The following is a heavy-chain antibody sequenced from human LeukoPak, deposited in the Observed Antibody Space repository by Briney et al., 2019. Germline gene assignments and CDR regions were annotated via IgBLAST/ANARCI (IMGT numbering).Heavy chain of an antibody. V-gene: IGHV3-15*01. CDR3: TKLRGSYYLNY. CDR1: GFIFSDYS. J-gene: IGHJ4*02. D-gene: IGHD1-26*01. CDR2: IKSKTDGGTT. Sequence: GGSPRLSCVASGFIFSDYSMDWVRQAPGKGLEWVGRIKSKTDGGTTDYAAPVKGRFTISRDDSKNTLYLQMNSLKTEDTAVYYCTKLRGSYYLNYWGQGTLVTVSS.